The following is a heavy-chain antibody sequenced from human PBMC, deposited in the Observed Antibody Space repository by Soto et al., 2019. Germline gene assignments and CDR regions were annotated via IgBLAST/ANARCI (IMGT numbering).Heavy chain of an antibody. J-gene: IGHJ6*03. CDR3: ARLARYFAHMDV. V-gene: IGHV3-21*01. D-gene: IGHD3-9*01. CDR2: ISSSSSYI. Sequence: TGGSLRLSCAASGFTFSSYSMNWVRQAPGKGLEWVSSISSSSSYIYYADSVKGRFTISRDNAKNSLYLQMNSLRAEDTAVYYCARLARYFAHMDVWGKGTSVTVSS. CDR1: GFTFSSYS.